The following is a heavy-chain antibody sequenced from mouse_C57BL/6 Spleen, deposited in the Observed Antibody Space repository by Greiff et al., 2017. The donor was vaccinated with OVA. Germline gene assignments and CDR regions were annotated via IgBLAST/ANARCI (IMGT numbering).Heavy chain of an antibody. CDR2: IYPSDSET. Sequence: QVQLQQPGAELVRPGSSVKLSCKASGYTFTSYWMDWVKQRPGQGLEWIGNIYPSDSETHYNQKFKDKATLTVDKSSSTAYMQLSSLTSEDSAVYYCARGGYGSSYDYAMDYWGQGTSVTVSS. J-gene: IGHJ4*01. V-gene: IGHV1-61*01. D-gene: IGHD1-1*01. CDR3: ARGGYGSSYDYAMDY. CDR1: GYTFTSYW.